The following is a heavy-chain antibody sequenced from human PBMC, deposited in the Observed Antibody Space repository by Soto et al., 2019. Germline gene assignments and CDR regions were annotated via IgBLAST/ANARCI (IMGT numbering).Heavy chain of an antibody. CDR3: ARHHSTSPPDY. CDR1: GYRFTSYW. V-gene: IGHV5-51*01. D-gene: IGHD6-6*01. CDR2: VFPGDSYT. J-gene: IGHJ4*02. Sequence: GESLKVSCRGSGYRFTSYWIGWVRQIPGQGLEWMGIVFPGDSYTKYSPSFQGQVTISADKSINTAYLQWSGLRASDTAMYYCARHHSTSPPDYWGKGTLVTVSA.